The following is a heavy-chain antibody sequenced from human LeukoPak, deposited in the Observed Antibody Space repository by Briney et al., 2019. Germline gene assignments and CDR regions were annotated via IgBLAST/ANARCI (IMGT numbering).Heavy chain of an antibody. V-gene: IGHV1-18*01. J-gene: IGHJ3*02. CDR1: GGTFSSYA. CDR3: ARDVAGRAFDI. D-gene: IGHD1-26*01. Sequence: ASVKVSCKASGGTFSSYAISWVRQAPGQGLEWMGWISAYNGNTNYAQKLQGRVTMTTDTSTTTAYMDLRSLRSDDTAVYYCARDVAGRAFDIWGQGTMVTVSS. CDR2: ISAYNGNT.